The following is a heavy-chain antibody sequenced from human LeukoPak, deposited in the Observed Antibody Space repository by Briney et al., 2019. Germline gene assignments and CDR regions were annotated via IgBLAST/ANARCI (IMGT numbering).Heavy chain of an antibody. CDR1: GFTLCSYA. J-gene: IGHJ4*02. V-gene: IGHV3-30-3*01. D-gene: IGHD1-1*01. CDR2: ISYYGSNK. Sequence: RGALRHSRAASGFTLCSYAMHWVRPAPGKGLEGVAVISYYGSNKYYADSVKGRFTISRDNSKNALYLQMNSLRAEDTGVYYCGKGGRGNDGDYWGQGTLVTVS. CDR3: GKGGRGNDGDY.